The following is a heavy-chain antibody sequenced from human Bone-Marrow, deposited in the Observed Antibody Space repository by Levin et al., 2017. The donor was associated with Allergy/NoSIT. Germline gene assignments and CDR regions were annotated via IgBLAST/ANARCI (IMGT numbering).Heavy chain of an antibody. V-gene: IGHV4-4*02. CDR3: ARNWEGGFDP. Sequence: KASETLSLTCTVSRDSISATNWWSWVRQPPGKGLEWIGEFNDGGDINYNPSLQSRLTISGDKSKNQFFLNLNSVTAADTAVYYCARNWEGGFDPWGQGILVAVSS. D-gene: IGHD1-26*01. CDR2: FNDGGDI. J-gene: IGHJ5*02. CDR1: RDSISATNW.